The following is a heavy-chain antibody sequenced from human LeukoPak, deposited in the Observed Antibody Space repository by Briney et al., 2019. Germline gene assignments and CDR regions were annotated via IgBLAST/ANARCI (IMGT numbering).Heavy chain of an antibody. CDR3: ARSQSSSLIDY. J-gene: IGHJ4*02. Sequence: GRSLRLSCAASGFSFSAYGVHWVRQAPGKGLEWVAVIWYDGSSKDYADSVKGRFTLSRDNSKNTLYLQMNSLTVEDTAVYYCARSQSSSLIDYGGKETWVTVS. CDR1: GFSFSAYG. CDR2: IWYDGSSK. V-gene: IGHV3-33*01. D-gene: IGHD6-13*01.